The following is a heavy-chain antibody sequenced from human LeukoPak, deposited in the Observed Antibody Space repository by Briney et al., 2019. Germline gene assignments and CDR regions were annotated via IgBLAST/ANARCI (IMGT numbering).Heavy chain of an antibody. V-gene: IGHV3-7*01. Sequence: GGSLRLSCVASGFTFSNYWMAWVRQAPGKGLEWVANIKEDGGEKYYVDSVKGRFTTSRDNAKNSLYLQMSSLRDEDTAVYYCARGRRDTQYQVFDYWGQGTLVTVSS. J-gene: IGHJ4*02. CDR3: ARGRRDTQYQVFDY. CDR2: IKEDGGEK. CDR1: GFTFSNYW. D-gene: IGHD2-2*01.